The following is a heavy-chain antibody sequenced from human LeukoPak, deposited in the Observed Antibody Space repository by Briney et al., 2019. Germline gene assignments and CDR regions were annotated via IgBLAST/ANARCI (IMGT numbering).Heavy chain of an antibody. J-gene: IGHJ4*02. V-gene: IGHV3-53*01. CDR3: VSLARDY. Sequence: PGGSLRLSCAASEFIVSNTYMTWVRQAPGKGLEWVSVIHNDGSTYYADSVKGQFTISRDNSKNMLFLRMNSLRVEDTAVYFCVSLARDYWGQGTLVSVSS. CDR2: IHNDGST. CDR1: EFIVSNTY. D-gene: IGHD3-3*02.